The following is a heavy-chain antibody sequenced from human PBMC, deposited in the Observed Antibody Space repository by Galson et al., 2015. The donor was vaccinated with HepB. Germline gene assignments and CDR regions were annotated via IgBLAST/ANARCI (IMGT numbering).Heavy chain of an antibody. D-gene: IGHD2-2*01. CDR1: GYTLTELS. CDR2: FDPEDGET. J-gene: IGHJ4*02. Sequence: SVKVSCKVSGYTLTELSMHWVRQAPGKGLEWMGGFDPEDGETIYAQKFQGRVTMTEDTSTDTAYMELSSLRSEDTAVYYCATEKRHCSSTSCYVYYFDYWGQGTLVTVSS. V-gene: IGHV1-24*01. CDR3: ATEKRHCSSTSCYVYYFDY.